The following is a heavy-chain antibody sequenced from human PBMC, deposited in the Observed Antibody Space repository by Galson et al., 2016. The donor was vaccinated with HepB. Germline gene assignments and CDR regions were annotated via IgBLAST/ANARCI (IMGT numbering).Heavy chain of an antibody. CDR2: IYHSGST. J-gene: IGHJ3*02. CDR1: GGSISTTGYY. CDR3: AKRTTGGAFDI. V-gene: IGHV4-31*03. Sequence: TLSLTCTVSGGSISTTGYYWSWIRQHPGKGLGWIGYIYHSGSTFYNPSLKSRLTMSVDTSKNQFSLKLSRVTAADTAVYYCAKRTTGGAFDIWGQGTMVSVSS. D-gene: IGHD1-1*01.